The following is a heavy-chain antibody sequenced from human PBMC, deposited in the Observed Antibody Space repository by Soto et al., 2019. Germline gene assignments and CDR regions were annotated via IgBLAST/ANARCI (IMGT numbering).Heavy chain of an antibody. CDR1: GGSFSGYY. J-gene: IGHJ5*02. CDR3: ARGGHRYSYGPGWFDP. Sequence: SETLSLTCAVYGGSFSGYYWSWIRQPPGKGLEWIGEINHSGSTNYNPSLKSRVTISVDTSKNQFSLKLSSVTAADTAVYYCARGGHRYSYGPGWFDPWGQGTLVTVSS. V-gene: IGHV4-34*01. CDR2: INHSGST. D-gene: IGHD5-18*01.